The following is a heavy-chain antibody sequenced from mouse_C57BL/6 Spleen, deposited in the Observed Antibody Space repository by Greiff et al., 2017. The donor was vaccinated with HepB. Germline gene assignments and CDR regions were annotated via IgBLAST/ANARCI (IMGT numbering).Heavy chain of an antibody. V-gene: IGHV1-26*01. CDR3: ARRPGRDFDY. J-gene: IGHJ2*01. CDR1: GYTFTDYY. Sequence: EVQLQQSGPELVKPGASVKISCKASGYTFTDYYMNWVKQSHGKSLEWIGDINPNNGGTSYNQKFKGKATLTVEKSSSTAYMELRSLTSEDSAVYYCARRPGRDFDYWGQGTTLTVSS. CDR2: INPNNGGT. D-gene: IGHD1-1*01.